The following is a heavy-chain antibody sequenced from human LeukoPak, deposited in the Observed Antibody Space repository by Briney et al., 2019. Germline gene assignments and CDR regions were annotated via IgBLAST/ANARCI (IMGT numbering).Heavy chain of an antibody. CDR1: GFTFSSYA. CDR2: ISGSGGRT. Sequence: GGSLRLSCAASGFTFSSYAMSWVRQAPGKGLEWVSAISGSGGRTYYVDSVKGRFTISRDNSKNTLYLQMNSLRAEDTAVYYGEKSQPYYCDGDSGYSDYWGQGTLVTVSS. V-gene: IGHV3-23*01. CDR3: EKSQPYYCDGDSGYSDY. D-gene: IGHD3-22*01. J-gene: IGHJ4*02.